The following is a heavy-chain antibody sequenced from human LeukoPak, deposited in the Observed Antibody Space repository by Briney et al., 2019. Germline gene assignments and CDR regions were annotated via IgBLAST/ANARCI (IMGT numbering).Heavy chain of an antibody. D-gene: IGHD2-8*01. Sequence: GGSLRLSCAASGFTFSSYAMSWVRQAPGKGLEWVANIKQGGSEKYYVDSVKGRFTISRDNAKNSLSLQMNSLRAEDTAVYYCASGAVSFDYWGQGTLVTVSS. CDR3: ASGAVSFDY. CDR2: IKQGGSEK. CDR1: GFTFSSYA. J-gene: IGHJ4*02. V-gene: IGHV3-7*01.